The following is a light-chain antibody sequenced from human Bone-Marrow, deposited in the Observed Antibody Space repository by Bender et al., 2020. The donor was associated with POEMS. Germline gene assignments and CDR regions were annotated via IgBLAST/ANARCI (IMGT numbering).Light chain of an antibody. V-gene: IGLV1-47*01. CDR1: DSNFGGNN. CDR2: KNN. J-gene: IGLJ7*01. Sequence: QSVLTQPPSASGTPGQSVIISCSGTDSNFGGNNVNWYQQLPETAPKLLIYKNNQGPSGVPDRFSGSKSGTSAYLAISGLRSEDEADYYCAAWDDSLSGAVFGGGTQLTVL. CDR3: AAWDDSLSGAV.